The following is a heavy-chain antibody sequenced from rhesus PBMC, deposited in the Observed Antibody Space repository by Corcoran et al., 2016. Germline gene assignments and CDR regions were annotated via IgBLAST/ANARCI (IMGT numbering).Heavy chain of an antibody. CDR3: ARGYSSWSFAFDF. CDR1: GCLISRRNC. Sequence: QVQLQESVPGLVKPSETLSLSCAVPGCLISRRNCWSWIHQPPGKGLEWIGFISVSSGSTYYNPSLKSRVTISTDTSKNQFSLKLSSVTAADTAVYYCARGYSSWSFAFDFWGQGLRVTVSS. V-gene: IGHV4-65*01. J-gene: IGHJ3*01. CDR2: ISVSSGST. D-gene: IGHD6-13*01.